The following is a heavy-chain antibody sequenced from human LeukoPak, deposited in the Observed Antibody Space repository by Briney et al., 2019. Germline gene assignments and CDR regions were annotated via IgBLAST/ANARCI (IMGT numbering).Heavy chain of an antibody. D-gene: IGHD3-10*01. Sequence: ASVKVSCKASGYTFTDYYIHWVRQARGQGLEWMGWINPNSGDTNYAQNFQGRVTMTRDTSISTAYMELSRLRSDDAAVYFCAHIWFGELYYWGQGTLVTVSS. J-gene: IGHJ4*02. CDR1: GYTFTDYY. CDR2: INPNSGDT. V-gene: IGHV1-2*02. CDR3: AHIWFGELYY.